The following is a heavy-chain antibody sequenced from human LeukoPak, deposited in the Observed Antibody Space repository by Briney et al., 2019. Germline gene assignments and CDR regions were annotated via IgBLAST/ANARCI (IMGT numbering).Heavy chain of an antibody. V-gene: IGHV3-23*01. J-gene: IGHJ4*02. Sequence: GGSLRLSCAASGFTFSSYAMSWVRQAPGKGLEWVSAISGSGGSTYYADSVKGRFTISRDNSKNALYLQMNSLRAEDTAVYYCAKDLPQIRIAAAGTGDYWGQGTLVTVSS. D-gene: IGHD6-13*01. CDR1: GFTFSSYA. CDR3: AKDLPQIRIAAAGTGDY. CDR2: ISGSGGST.